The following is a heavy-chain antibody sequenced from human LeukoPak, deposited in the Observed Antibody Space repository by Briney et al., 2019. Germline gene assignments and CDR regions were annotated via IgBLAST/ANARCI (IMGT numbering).Heavy chain of an antibody. D-gene: IGHD2/OR15-2a*01. Sequence: PSETLSLTCAVSGGSFSGYYWSWIRQPPGKGLEWLAAIHYLGSTNYKASLKSRVTISGDTAKNQISLKLTSVTDADAAVYYCARGILGSYFFDLWGRGTLVTVSS. CDR3: ARGILGSYFFDL. CDR1: GGSFSGYY. V-gene: IGHV4-34*01. J-gene: IGHJ2*01. CDR2: IHYLGST.